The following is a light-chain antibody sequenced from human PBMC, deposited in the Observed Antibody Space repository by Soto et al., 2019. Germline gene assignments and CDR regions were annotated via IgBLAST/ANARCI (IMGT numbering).Light chain of an antibody. CDR3: QQLNTYPRT. CDR2: AAS. V-gene: IGKV1-9*01. J-gene: IGKJ4*01. Sequence: DIQLTQSPSFLSASVGDRVTITCRASQGISSYLAWYQQKPVKAPKLLIYAASTFQSGVPPRFSGSGSGTEFTLTITSLQPEDFATYYCQQLNTYPRTFGGGNKVEIK. CDR1: QGISSY.